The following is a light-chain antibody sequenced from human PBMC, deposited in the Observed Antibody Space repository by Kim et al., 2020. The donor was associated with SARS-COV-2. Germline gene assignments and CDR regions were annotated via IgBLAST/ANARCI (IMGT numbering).Light chain of an antibody. V-gene: IGLV2-11*01. Sequence: QSALTQPRSVSGSPGQSVAISCTGTSSDVGGYNYVSWYQQHPGQAPKLMIYAVSKRPSGVPDRFSGSKSGNTASLTISGLQAEDEADYYCCSYAGGCAVFGGGTKVTVL. J-gene: IGLJ3*02. CDR1: SSDVGGYNY. CDR3: CSYAGGCAV. CDR2: AVS.